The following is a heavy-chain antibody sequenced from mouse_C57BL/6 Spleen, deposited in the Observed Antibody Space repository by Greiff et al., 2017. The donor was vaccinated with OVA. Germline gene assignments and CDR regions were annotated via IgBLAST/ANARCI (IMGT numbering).Heavy chain of an antibody. J-gene: IGHJ3*01. CDR1: GYSITSGYY. CDR3: ARGATTVVSPLAY. V-gene: IGHV3-6*01. Sequence: ESGPGLVKPSQSLSLTCSVTGYSITSGYYWNWIRQFPGNKLEWMGYISYDGSNNYNPSLNNRISLTRDTSTNQFFLKLNSVTTEDTATYYGARGATTVVSPLAYWGQGTLVPVSA. D-gene: IGHD1-1*01. CDR2: ISYDGSN.